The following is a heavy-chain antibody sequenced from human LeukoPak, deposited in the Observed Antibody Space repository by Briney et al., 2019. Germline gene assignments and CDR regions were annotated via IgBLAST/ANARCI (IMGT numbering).Heavy chain of an antibody. CDR2: INHSGST. CDR3: ARDHVLRYFDWLLPRGAFDI. D-gene: IGHD3-9*01. V-gene: IGHV4-34*01. Sequence: PSETLSLTCAVYGGSFSGYYWSWIRQPPGKGLEWIGEINHSGSTNYNPSLKSRVTISVDTSKNQFSLKLSSVTAADTAVYYCARDHVLRYFDWLLPRGAFDIWGRGTMVTVSS. CDR1: GGSFSGYY. J-gene: IGHJ3*02.